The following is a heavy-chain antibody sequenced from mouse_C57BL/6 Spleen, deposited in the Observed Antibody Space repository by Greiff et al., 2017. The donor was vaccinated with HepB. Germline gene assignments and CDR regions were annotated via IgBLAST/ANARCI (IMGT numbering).Heavy chain of an antibody. D-gene: IGHD2-1*01. J-gene: IGHJ2*01. CDR2: IYPGDGDT. CDR1: GYAFSSHW. V-gene: IGHV1-80*01. CDR3: ARHGNYY. Sequence: QVQLKESGAELVKPGASVKISCKASGYAFSSHWMNWVKQRPGKGLEWIGQIYPGDGDTNYNGKFKGKATLTADKASSTAYMQLSSLTSEDSAVYFCARHGNYYWGQGTTLTVSS.